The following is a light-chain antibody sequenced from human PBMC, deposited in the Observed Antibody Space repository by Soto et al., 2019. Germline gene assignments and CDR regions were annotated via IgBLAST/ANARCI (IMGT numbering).Light chain of an antibody. J-gene: IGLJ3*02. CDR3: QSYDSSLSGWV. V-gene: IGLV1-40*01. Sequence: QSVPTQPPSVSRAPGQRVTISCTGSSSNIGAGYDVHWYQQLPGTAPKLLIYGNSNRPSGVPDRFSGSKSGTSASLAITGLQAEDEAYYYCQSYDSSLSGWVFGGGTKLTVL. CDR2: GNS. CDR1: SSNIGAGYD.